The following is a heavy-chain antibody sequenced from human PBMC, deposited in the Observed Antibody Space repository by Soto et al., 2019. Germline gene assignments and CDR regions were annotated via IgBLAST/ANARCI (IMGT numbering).Heavy chain of an antibody. V-gene: IGHV3-33*01. CDR2: IWYDGSNK. Sequence: GSLRLSCAASGFTFSSYGMHWVRQAPGKGLEWVAVIWYDGSNKYYADSVKGRFTISRDNSKNTLYLQMNSLRAEDTAVYYCARDGWEGIEYSSSALDYWAQGTLVPVSS. D-gene: IGHD6-6*01. J-gene: IGHJ4*02. CDR3: ARDGWEGIEYSSSALDY. CDR1: GFTFSSYG.